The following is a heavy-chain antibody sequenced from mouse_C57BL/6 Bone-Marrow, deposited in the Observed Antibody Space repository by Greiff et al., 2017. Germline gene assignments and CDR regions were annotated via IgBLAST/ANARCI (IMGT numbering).Heavy chain of an antibody. D-gene: IGHD1-1*01. Sequence: EVRLQQSGAELVRPGASVKLSCTASGFNIKDDYMHWVKQRPEQGLEWIGWIDPENGDTEYASKFQGKATITADTSSNTAYLQLSCLTSADTAVDYCTTEDYYGSSWFAYWGQGTLVTVSA. J-gene: IGHJ3*01. V-gene: IGHV14-4*01. CDR1: GFNIKDDY. CDR2: IDPENGDT. CDR3: TTEDYYGSSWFAY.